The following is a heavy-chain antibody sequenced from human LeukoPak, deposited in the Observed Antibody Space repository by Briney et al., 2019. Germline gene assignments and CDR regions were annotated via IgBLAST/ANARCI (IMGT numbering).Heavy chain of an antibody. CDR2: KWYDGSNK. Sequence: GRSLRLSCAAYGVNSSSYGMHRVLQAPGTGLKWVKVKWYDGSNKYYADSVKGRFTISRDNSKNTLYLQMNSLRAEDTAVYYCAREARGSGSYYRPRDFDYWGQGTLVTVSS. CDR1: GVNSSSYG. J-gene: IGHJ4*02. CDR3: AREARGSGSYYRPRDFDY. V-gene: IGHV3-33*01. D-gene: IGHD3-10*01.